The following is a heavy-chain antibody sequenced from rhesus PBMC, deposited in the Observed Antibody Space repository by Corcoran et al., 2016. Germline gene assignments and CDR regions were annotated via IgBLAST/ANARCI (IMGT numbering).Heavy chain of an antibody. Sequence: EVQLVESGGGLVQPGGSLRLSCAGSGFTFSSYGLSWVRQAPGTGLEWVSNISNGGGSTYYADSVKGRLTSDRDNSKNTLSLKMNSLRAEDTAVYYWAKDRDAFDFWGQGLRVTVSS. V-gene: IGHV3S5*01. CDR3: AKDRDAFDF. J-gene: IGHJ3*01. CDR2: ISNGGGST. CDR1: GFTFSSYG.